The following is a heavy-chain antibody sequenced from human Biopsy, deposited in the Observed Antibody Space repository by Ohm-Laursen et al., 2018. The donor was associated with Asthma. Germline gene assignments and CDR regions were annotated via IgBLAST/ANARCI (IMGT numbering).Heavy chain of an antibody. CDR3: ARGTIVAGIDY. CDR2: INGKSNSI. V-gene: IGHV3-11*01. J-gene: IGHJ4*02. Sequence: SLRLSCAASGFTFSDYYMSWIRQAPGKGLEWISYINGKSNSIEYADSVKGRSTISRDNAKNSLYLQMNSLRAEDTAVYYCARGTIVAGIDYWGRGTLVTVSS. CDR1: GFTFSDYY. D-gene: IGHD5-12*01.